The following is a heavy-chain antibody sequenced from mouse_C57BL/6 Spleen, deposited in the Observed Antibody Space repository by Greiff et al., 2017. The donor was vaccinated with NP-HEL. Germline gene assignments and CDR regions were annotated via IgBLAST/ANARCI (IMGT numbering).Heavy chain of an antibody. J-gene: IGHJ3*01. CDR2: ISGGGGNT. Sequence: EVHLVESGGGLVKPGGSLKLSCAASGFTFSSYTMSWVRQTPEKRLEWVATISGGGGNTYYPDSVKGRFTISRDNAKNTLYLQMSSLRSEDTALYYCARPPHYGSAWFAYWGQGTLVTVSA. CDR3: ARPPHYGSAWFAY. CDR1: GFTFSSYT. D-gene: IGHD2-2*01. V-gene: IGHV5-9*01.